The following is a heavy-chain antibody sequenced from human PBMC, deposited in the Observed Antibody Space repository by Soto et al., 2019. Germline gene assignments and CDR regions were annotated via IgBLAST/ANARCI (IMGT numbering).Heavy chain of an antibody. CDR1: GYTFTGYY. J-gene: IGHJ6*02. Sequence: ASVKVSCKASGYTFTGYYMHWVRQAPGQGLEWMGWINPNSGGTNYAQKFQGRVTMTRDTSISTAYMELSRLRSDDTAVYYCARDLLPTFATEDYFYYGMDVWGQGTTVTVSS. CDR2: INPNSGGT. CDR3: ARDLLPTFATEDYFYYGMDV. D-gene: IGHD3-10*02. V-gene: IGHV1-2*02.